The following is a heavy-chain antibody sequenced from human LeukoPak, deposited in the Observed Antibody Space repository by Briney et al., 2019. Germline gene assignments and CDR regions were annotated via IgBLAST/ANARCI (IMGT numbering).Heavy chain of an antibody. Sequence: GASVKVSCKASGYTFTRYYRSWVRQAPGQGLEWMGIINPSGGSTNYAQKFQGRVTMTRDTSTSTIYMEVSSLRSEDTAVYYCATSFRAVNWFDPWGQGTLVTVSS. CDR1: GYTFTRYY. J-gene: IGHJ5*02. V-gene: IGHV1-46*01. CDR2: INPSGGST. D-gene: IGHD3-10*01. CDR3: ATSFRAVNWFDP.